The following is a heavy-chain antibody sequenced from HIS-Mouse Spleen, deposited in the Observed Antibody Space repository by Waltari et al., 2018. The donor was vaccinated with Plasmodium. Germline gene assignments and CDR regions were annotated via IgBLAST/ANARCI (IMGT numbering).Heavy chain of an antibody. V-gene: IGHV3-7*01. J-gene: IGHJ2*01. CDR2: IKQDGSEK. D-gene: IGHD6-13*01. Sequence: ELQLVESGGGLVQPGGSLRLSCAAPGSTFSSYWMSWVRQAPGKGLEWVANIKQDGSEKYYVDSVKGRFTISRDNAKNSLYLQMNSLRAEDTAVYYCASSWYWYFDLWGRGTLVTVSS. CDR3: ASSWYWYFDL. CDR1: GSTFSSYW.